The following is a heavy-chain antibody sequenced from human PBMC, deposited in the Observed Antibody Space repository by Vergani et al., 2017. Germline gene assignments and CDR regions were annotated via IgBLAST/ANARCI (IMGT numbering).Heavy chain of an antibody. CDR3: ARDSPGSVRATAYLFLYY. J-gene: IGHJ4*02. CDR1: GGSISSGSYY. CDR2: IYTSGST. D-gene: IGHD1-14*01. Sequence: QVQLQESGPGLVKPSQTLSLTCTVSGGSISSGSYYWSWIRPPAGKGLEWIGRIYTSGSTNYNPSLKSRVTISVDTSKNQFSLKLSSVTAADTAVYYCARDSPGSVRATAYLFLYYWDQGTLVTVSS. V-gene: IGHV4-61*02.